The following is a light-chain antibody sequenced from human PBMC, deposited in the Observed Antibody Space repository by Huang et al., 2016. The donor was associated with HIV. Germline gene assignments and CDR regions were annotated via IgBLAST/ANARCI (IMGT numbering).Light chain of an antibody. CDR3: QQRTKWPPVLT. J-gene: IGKJ4*01. V-gene: IGKV3-11*01. Sequence: EIVLTQSPATLSLSPGDRATLSCRASQSVGVYLAWYQQKPGPAPRLLIVEASNRATGIPDRFSGSGSGTDFTLTIDSLQPDDFAIYYCQQRTKWPPVLTFGGGTRVEIK. CDR2: EAS. CDR1: QSVGVY.